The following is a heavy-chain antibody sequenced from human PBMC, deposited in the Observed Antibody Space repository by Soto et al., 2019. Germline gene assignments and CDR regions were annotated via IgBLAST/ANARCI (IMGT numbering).Heavy chain of an antibody. Sequence: QVQLQESGPGLVKPSQTLSLTCTVSGGSISAGYYWSWIRQHPGKGLEWIVSISYSGSTSYHPSLNSRLTRSVDRSKSQFSLNLSSVTAADTAVYYCARRDRSGYSYWLDTWGQGTLVTVSS. CDR3: ARRDRSGYSYWLDT. D-gene: IGHD3-22*01. J-gene: IGHJ5*02. CDR2: ISYSGST. V-gene: IGHV4-31*03. CDR1: GGSISAGYY.